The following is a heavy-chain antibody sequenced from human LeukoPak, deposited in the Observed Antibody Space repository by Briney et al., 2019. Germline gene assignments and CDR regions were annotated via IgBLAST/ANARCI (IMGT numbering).Heavy chain of an antibody. CDR3: ARASSSWYYYYYMDV. J-gene: IGHJ6*03. CDR1: GDSISSGSFY. CDR2: IYPSGST. V-gene: IGHV4-61*02. D-gene: IGHD6-13*01. Sequence: SQTLSLTCSVSGDSISSGSFYWSWIRQPAGRGLEWIGRIYPSGSTNYNPSLKSRVTISLDTSKNQFSLKLSSVTAADTAVYYCARASSSWYYYYYMDVWGKGTTVTISS.